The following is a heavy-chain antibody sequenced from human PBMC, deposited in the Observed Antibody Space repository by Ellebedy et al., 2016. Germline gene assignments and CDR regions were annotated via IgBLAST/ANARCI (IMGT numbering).Heavy chain of an antibody. J-gene: IGHJ5*02. CDR2: LCYSGST. V-gene: IGHV4-61*08. Sequence: SETLSLXCIVSGSSVTNYGAYWICIRQPPGRGLVWIAYLCYSGSTKFNPSLKSRVSMSVDTSKNQFSLRLNSVTAADTAVYYCARGLYFDSSGYHYWFDPWGQGTLVTVSS. CDR3: ARGLYFDSSGYHYWFDP. CDR1: GSSVTNYGAY. D-gene: IGHD3-22*01.